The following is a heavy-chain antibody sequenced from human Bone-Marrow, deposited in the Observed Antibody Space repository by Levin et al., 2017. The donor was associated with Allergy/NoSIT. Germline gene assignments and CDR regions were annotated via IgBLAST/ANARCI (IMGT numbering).Heavy chain of an antibody. CDR2: ISYDGSNK. Sequence: PGGSLRLSCAASGFTFSSYAMHWVRQAPGKGLEWVAVISYDGSNKYYADSVKGRFTISRDNSKNTLYLQMNSLRAEDTAVYYCARTTVTTPPFAFDIWGQGTMVTVSS. D-gene: IGHD4-17*01. CDR1: GFTFSSYA. CDR3: ARTTVTTPPFAFDI. V-gene: IGHV3-30-3*01. J-gene: IGHJ3*02.